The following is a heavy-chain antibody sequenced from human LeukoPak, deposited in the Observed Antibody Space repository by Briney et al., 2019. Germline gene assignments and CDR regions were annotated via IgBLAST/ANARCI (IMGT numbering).Heavy chain of an antibody. Sequence: ASVKVSCKASGYTFTSYYMHWVRQAPGQGLEWMGIINPSGGSTSYAQKFQGRVTMTRDTSTSTVYMELSSLRSEDTAVYYCARDQLWFGELLYMIDYWGQGTLVTVSS. CDR1: GYTFTSYY. V-gene: IGHV1-46*01. D-gene: IGHD3-10*01. CDR3: ARDQLWFGELLYMIDY. CDR2: INPSGGST. J-gene: IGHJ4*02.